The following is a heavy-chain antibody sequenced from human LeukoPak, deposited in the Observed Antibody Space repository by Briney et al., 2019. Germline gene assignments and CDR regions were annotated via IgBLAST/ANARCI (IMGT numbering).Heavy chain of an antibody. CDR2: ISGSGGST. Sequence: PGGSLRLSCAASGFTFSSYAMSWVRQAPGKGLEWVSAISGSGGSTYYADSVKGRFTISRDNSKNTLYLQMNSLRAEDTAVYYCAKGPGIAVAGTFFYFDYWGQGTLATVSS. J-gene: IGHJ4*02. CDR3: AKGPGIAVAGTFFYFDY. CDR1: GFTFSSYA. D-gene: IGHD6-19*01. V-gene: IGHV3-23*01.